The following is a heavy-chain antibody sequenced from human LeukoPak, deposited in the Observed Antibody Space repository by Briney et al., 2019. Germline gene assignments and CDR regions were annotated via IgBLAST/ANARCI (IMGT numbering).Heavy chain of an antibody. D-gene: IGHD5-12*01. J-gene: IGHJ4*02. V-gene: IGHV3-30*18. CDR2: VSIDGSDKYDGINK. Sequence: GRSLRLSCAASGFTFSNYGMHWVRQAPGKGLEWVAVVSIDGSDKYDGINKYYADSVKGRFTISRDNSKYTLYLQMNSLRPDDTAVYYCAKGSGPDRVATIDYWGQGALVTVSS. CDR3: AKGSGPDRVATIDY. CDR1: GFTFSNYG.